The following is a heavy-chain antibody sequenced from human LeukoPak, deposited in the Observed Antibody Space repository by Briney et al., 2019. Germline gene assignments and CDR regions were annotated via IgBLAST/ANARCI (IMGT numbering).Heavy chain of an antibody. V-gene: IGHV3-21*01. Sequence: TGGSLRLSCAASGFTFTTYWMSWVRQAPGKGLEWVSSISSSSSYIYYADSVKGRFTTSRDNAKNSLYLQMNSLRAEDTAVYYCARGYSGSYGYYFDYWGQGTLVTVSS. J-gene: IGHJ4*02. CDR3: ARGYSGSYGYYFDY. CDR2: ISSSSSYI. D-gene: IGHD1-26*01. CDR1: GFTFTTYW.